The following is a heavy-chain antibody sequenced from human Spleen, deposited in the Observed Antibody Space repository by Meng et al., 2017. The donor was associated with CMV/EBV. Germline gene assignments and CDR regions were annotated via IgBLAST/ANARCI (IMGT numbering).Heavy chain of an antibody. CDR2: IYSGGSA. Sequence: GVSLRLSCAASGFTVSSNYMSWVRQAPGKGLEWVSVIYSGGSAYYADSVKGRFTISRDNSKNTLYLQMNSLRAEDTAVYYCARDAPVAGTSGAFDIWGQGTMVTVSS. CDR1: GFTVSSNY. D-gene: IGHD6-19*01. CDR3: ARDAPVAGTSGAFDI. J-gene: IGHJ3*02. V-gene: IGHV3-53*01.